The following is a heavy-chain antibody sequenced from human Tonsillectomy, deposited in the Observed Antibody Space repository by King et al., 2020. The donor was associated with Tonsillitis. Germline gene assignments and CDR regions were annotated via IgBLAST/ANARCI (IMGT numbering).Heavy chain of an antibody. CDR2: IYSGGST. CDR1: GFTVSNNY. Sequence: VQLVESGGGLIQPGGSLRLSCAASGFTVSNNYMNWVRQAPGKGLEWVSVIYSGGSTYYADSVKGRFTISRDNSKNTLYLQMNSLRAEDTAVYYCARDIPLEAGPGNPYYFGMDVWGQGTTVTVSS. CDR3: ARDIPLEAGPGNPYYFGMDV. D-gene: IGHD1-14*01. J-gene: IGHJ6*02. V-gene: IGHV3-53*01.